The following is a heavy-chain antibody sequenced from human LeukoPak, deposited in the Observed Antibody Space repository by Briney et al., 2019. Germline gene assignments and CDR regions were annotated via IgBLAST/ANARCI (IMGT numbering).Heavy chain of an antibody. CDR2: IYISSYNI. V-gene: IGHV3-21*01. CDR3: ARDLAYYYDRNYD. J-gene: IGHJ4*02. Sequence: GWSLRLSCAASGFIFSSHGMNWVRQAPAKGLEWVASIYISSYNIYYADSVKGRFTISRDNAQSSVFLKMNSLRAEDTAVYYCARDLAYYYDRNYDWGQGTLVTVSS. CDR1: GFIFSSHG. D-gene: IGHD3-22*01.